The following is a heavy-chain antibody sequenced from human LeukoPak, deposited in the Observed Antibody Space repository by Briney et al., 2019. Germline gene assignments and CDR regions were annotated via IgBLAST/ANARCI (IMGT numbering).Heavy chain of an antibody. V-gene: IGHV3-23*01. CDR2: VSGSGDST. D-gene: IGHD1-14*01. CDR3: AKDTGPGYWYFDL. J-gene: IGHJ2*01. CDR1: GFTFSSYA. Sequence: GGSLRLSCAASGFTFSSYAMSWVRKAQGKGLEWVSVVSGSGDSTYYADSVKGRFTISRDNSKNTLYLQMNSLRAEDTAVYYCAKDTGPGYWYFDLWGRGTLVTVSS.